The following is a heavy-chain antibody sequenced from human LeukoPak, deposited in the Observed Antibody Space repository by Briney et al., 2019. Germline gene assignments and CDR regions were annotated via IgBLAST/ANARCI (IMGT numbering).Heavy chain of an antibody. CDR1: GGSISSYY. V-gene: IGHV4-59*01. J-gene: IGHJ3*02. CDR3: ARDLTRTYYYDSSGYDAFGI. CDR2: IYYSGST. Sequence: KPSETLSLTCTVSGGSISSYYWSWIRQPPGKGLEWIGYIYYSGSTNYNPSLKSRVTISVDTSENQFSLKLSSVTAADTAVYYCARDLTRTYYYDSSGYDAFGIWGQGTMVTVSS. D-gene: IGHD3-22*01.